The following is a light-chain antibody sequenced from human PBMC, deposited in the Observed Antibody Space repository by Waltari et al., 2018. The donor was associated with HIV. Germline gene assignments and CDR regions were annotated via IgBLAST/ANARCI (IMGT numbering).Light chain of an antibody. Sequence: QSVLTQPPSASGTPGQRVTMSCSGSSSNLGSNYVYWYRQLPGTAPKLLSYRNNQRPSGVPDRFSGSKSGTSASLAISGLRSEDEADYYCTAWDASLSVWVFGGGTKLTVL. CDR1: SSNLGSNY. CDR2: RNN. V-gene: IGLV1-47*01. CDR3: TAWDASLSVWV. J-gene: IGLJ3*02.